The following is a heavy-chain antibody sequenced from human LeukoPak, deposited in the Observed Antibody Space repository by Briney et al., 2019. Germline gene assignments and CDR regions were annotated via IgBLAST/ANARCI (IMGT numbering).Heavy chain of an antibody. J-gene: IGHJ5*02. CDR3: ARRAIPSQQRAMDWFDP. V-gene: IGHV3-30-3*01. Sequence: GGSLRLSCAASGFTFSSYAMHWVRQAPGKGLEWVAVISYDGSNKYYADSVKGRFTISRDNSKNTLYLQMNSLRAEDTAVYYCARRAIPSQQRAMDWFDPWGQGALVTVSS. D-gene: IGHD6-13*01. CDR2: ISYDGSNK. CDR1: GFTFSSYA.